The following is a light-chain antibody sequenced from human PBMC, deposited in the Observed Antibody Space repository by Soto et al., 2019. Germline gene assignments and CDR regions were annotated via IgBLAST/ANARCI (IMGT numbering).Light chain of an antibody. CDR1: QHISDY. Sequence: DTLFTQSPSSLSASVGDRVTITCQASQHISDYLNWYQQKPGKAPKLLIYDGTKLETGVPSRFSGSGSGTEFTFTISSLQPEDTATYYCHQYFNPRTFGGGTKV. CDR2: DGT. V-gene: IGKV1-33*01. J-gene: IGKJ4*01. CDR3: HQYFNPRT.